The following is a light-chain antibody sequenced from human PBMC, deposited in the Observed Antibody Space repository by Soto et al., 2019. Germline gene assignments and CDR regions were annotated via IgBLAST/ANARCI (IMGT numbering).Light chain of an antibody. J-gene: IGKJ1*01. CDR2: GAS. CDR3: HQYGSSTRT. Sequence: IVLTQSPGTLSLSPGERATLSCRASQSVSSSYLAWYQQKPGQAPRLLIYGASSRATGIPERFSGSGSGTDFTLTISRLQPEDFAVYYCHQYGSSTRTFGHGTKVDIK. CDR1: QSVSSSY. V-gene: IGKV3-20*01.